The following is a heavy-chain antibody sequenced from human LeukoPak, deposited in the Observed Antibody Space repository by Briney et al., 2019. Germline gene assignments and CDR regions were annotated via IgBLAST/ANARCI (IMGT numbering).Heavy chain of an antibody. D-gene: IGHD3-10*01. CDR1: GFTFSSYA. CDR2: ISGSGGST. CDR3: AKHLGVRGVTLNWFDP. Sequence: GGSLRLSCAASGFTFSSYAMSWVRQAPVKGLEWVSAISGSGGSTYYADSVKGRFTISRDNSKNTLYLQMNSLRAEDTAVYYCAKHLGVRGVTLNWFDPWGQGTLVTVSS. V-gene: IGHV3-23*01. J-gene: IGHJ5*02.